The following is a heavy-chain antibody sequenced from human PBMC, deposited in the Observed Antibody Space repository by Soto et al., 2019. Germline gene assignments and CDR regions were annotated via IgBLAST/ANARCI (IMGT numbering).Heavy chain of an antibody. CDR1: GFAFHGYA. CDR3: ARDLKTRHCDY. CDR2: IWYDGSNT. D-gene: IGHD4-17*01. J-gene: IGHJ4*02. Sequence: QVQLVESGGGVVQPGRSLRLSCAASGFAFHGYAMHWVRQAPGKGLEWVALIWYDGSNTYYGDSVKGRFTISRDNSKNTVYLQMNSLRGEDTAVYYCARDLKTRHCDYWGQGILVTVSS. V-gene: IGHV3-33*01.